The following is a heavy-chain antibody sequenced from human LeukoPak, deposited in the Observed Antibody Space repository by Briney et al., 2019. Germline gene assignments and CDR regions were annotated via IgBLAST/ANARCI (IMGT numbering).Heavy chain of an antibody. CDR3: ARGDSGYDLGGHYYYYMDV. J-gene: IGHJ6*03. Sequence: ASVKVSCKASGYTFTGYYFHWVRQAPGQGLEWMGWINPNSGGTNYAQKFQGRVTMTRDTSISTAYMELSRLRSDDTAVYYCARGDSGYDLGGHYYYYMDVWGKGTTVTVSS. V-gene: IGHV1-2*02. CDR1: GYTFTGYY. CDR2: INPNSGGT. D-gene: IGHD5-12*01.